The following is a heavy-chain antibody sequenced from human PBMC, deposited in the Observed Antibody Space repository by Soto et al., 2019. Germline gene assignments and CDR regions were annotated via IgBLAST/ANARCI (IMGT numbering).Heavy chain of an antibody. D-gene: IGHD6-13*01. CDR1: GYTFTSYA. J-gene: IGHJ5*02. V-gene: IGHV1-3*01. Sequence: GASVKVSCKASGYTFTSYAMRWVRQAPGQRLEWMGWINAGNGNTKYSQKFQGRVTITRDTSASTAYMELSSLRSEDTAVYYCARGLQQLVLSWFDPWGQGTLVTVSS. CDR3: ARGLQQLVLSWFDP. CDR2: INAGNGNT.